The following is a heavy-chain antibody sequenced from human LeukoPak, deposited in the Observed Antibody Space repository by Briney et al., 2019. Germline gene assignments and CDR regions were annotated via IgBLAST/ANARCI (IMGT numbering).Heavy chain of an antibody. CDR2: IYYSGST. CDR1: GGSISSYY. V-gene: IGHV4-59*01. CDR3: ARDKRCGFDY. D-gene: IGHD1-26*01. Sequence: SETLSLTCTVSGGSISSYYWSWIRQPPGKGLEWIGYIYYSGSTNYNPSLKSRVTISVDPSKNQFSLKLSSVTAADTAVYYCARDKRCGFDYWGQGTLVTVSS. J-gene: IGHJ4*02.